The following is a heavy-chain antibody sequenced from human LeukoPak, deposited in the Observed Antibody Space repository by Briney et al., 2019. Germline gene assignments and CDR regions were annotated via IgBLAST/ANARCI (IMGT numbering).Heavy chain of an antibody. Sequence: GGSLRLSCAASGFTFSSYDMHWVRQATGKGLEWVSAIGTAGDTYYPGSVKGRFTISRENAKNSLYLQMNSLRAGDTAVYCCARGARYESAFDIWGQGTMVTVSS. CDR2: IGTAGDT. V-gene: IGHV3-13*01. CDR1: GFTFSSYD. CDR3: ARGARYESAFDI. D-gene: IGHD5-12*01. J-gene: IGHJ3*02.